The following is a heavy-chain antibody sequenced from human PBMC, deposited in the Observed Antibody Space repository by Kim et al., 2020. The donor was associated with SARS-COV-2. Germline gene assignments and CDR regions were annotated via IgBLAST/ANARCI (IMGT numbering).Heavy chain of an antibody. CDR2: IYHSGST. D-gene: IGHD3-10*01. CDR1: GGSISSSNW. J-gene: IGHJ5*02. V-gene: IGHV4-4*02. Sequence: SETLSLTCAVSGGSISSSNWWSWVRQPPGKGLEWIGEIYHSGSTNYNPSLKSRVTISVDKSKNQFSLKLSSVTAADTAVYYCARKAVRGVPYNWFDPWGQGTLVTVSS. CDR3: ARKAVRGVPYNWFDP.